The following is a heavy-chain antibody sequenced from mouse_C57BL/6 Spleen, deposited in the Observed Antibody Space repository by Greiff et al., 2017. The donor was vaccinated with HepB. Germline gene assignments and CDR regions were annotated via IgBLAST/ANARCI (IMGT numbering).Heavy chain of an antibody. J-gene: IGHJ2*01. V-gene: IGHV1-50*01. D-gene: IGHD1-2*01. CDR3: ALRQDSDY. Sequence: QVQLQQSGAELVKPGASVKLSCKASGYTFTSYWMQWVKQRPGQGLEWIGEIDPSDSYTNYNQKFKGKATLTVDTSSSTAYMQLSSLTSEDSAVYYCALRQDSDYWGQGTTLTVSS. CDR2: IDPSDSYT. CDR1: GYTFTSYW.